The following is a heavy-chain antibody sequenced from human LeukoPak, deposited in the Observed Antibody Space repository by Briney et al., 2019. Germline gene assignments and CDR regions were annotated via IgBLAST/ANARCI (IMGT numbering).Heavy chain of an antibody. CDR2: ISAYNGNT. V-gene: IGHV1-18*01. Sequence: ASVKLSCNASGYTYTSYGISWARQAPGQGLEWMGWISAYNGNTNYAQKLQGRVTMTTDTSTSTAYMELRSLRSDDTAVYYCARDVLLWFGEPQALYYYYYYGMDVWGQGTTVTVSS. CDR1: GYTYTSYG. D-gene: IGHD3-10*01. CDR3: ARDVLLWFGEPQALYYYYYYGMDV. J-gene: IGHJ6*02.